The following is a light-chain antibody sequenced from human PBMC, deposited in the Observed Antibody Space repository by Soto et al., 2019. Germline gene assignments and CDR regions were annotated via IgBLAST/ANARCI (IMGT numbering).Light chain of an antibody. Sequence: QSALTQPASVSGSPGQSITISCTGTSSDVGGYNYVSWYQQHPGKAPKLMIYEVSNRPSGVSNRFYGSKSGNTASLTISGLQAEDEDDYYCSSYTSSSTLVFCGGTKLTAL. J-gene: IGLJ3*02. CDR3: SSYTSSSTLV. CDR1: SSDVGGYNY. CDR2: EVS. V-gene: IGLV2-14*01.